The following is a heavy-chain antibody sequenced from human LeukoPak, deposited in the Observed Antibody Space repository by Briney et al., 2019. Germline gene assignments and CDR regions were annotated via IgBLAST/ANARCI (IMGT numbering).Heavy chain of an antibody. CDR2: IYSGGST. CDR3: ARADYYDSSGLYYFDY. CDR1: GFTVSSNY. V-gene: IGHV3-53*01. Sequence: PGGSLRLPCAASGFTVSSNYMSWVRQAPGKGLEWVSVIYSGGSTYYADSVKGRFTISRDNSKNTLYLQMNSLRAEDTAVYYCARADYYDSSGLYYFDYWCQGTLVTVSS. D-gene: IGHD3-22*01. J-gene: IGHJ4*02.